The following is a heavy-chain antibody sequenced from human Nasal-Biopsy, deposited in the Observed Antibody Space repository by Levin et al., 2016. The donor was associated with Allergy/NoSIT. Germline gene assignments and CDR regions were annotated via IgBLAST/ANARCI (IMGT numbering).Heavy chain of an antibody. Sequence: GESLKISCAASGFTFSNHWMHWVRQVPGKRLVWVSNINTDGTFTNYADSVEGRFTMSRDNAKNMIYLQMNGLRDEDTAVYYCVRGGSYNISPLGHWGQGAQVTVSS. CDR2: INTDGTFT. V-gene: IGHV3-74*01. CDR3: VRGGSYNISPLGH. CDR1: GFTFSNHW. D-gene: IGHD3-10*01. J-gene: IGHJ4*01.